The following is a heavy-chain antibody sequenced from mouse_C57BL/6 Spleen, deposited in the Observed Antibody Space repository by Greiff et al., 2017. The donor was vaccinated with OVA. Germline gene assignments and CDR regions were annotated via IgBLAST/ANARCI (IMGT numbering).Heavy chain of an antibody. CDR1: GYTFTSYW. CDR3: ARGSYYAMDY. V-gene: IGHV1-69*01. CDR2: IDPSDSYT. Sequence: VQLQQPGAALVMPGASVKLSCKASGYTFTSYWLHWVKQRPGQGLEWIGEIDPSDSYTNYNQKFKGKSTLTVDKSSSTAYMQLSSLTSEDSAVYYCARGSYYAMDYWGQGTSVTVSS. J-gene: IGHJ4*01.